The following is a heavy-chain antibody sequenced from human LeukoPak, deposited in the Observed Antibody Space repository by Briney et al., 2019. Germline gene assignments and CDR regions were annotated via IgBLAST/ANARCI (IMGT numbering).Heavy chain of an antibody. CDR1: GYTFTSYG. Sequence: ASVKVSCKASGYTFTSYGISWVRQAPGQGLEWMGWISAYNGNTNYAQKLQGRVTMTTDTSTSTAYMELRSLRAEDTAVYYCARGSYYDSSGYYSGFDYWGQGTLVTVSS. D-gene: IGHD3-22*01. CDR3: ARGSYYDSSGYYSGFDY. J-gene: IGHJ4*02. CDR2: ISAYNGNT. V-gene: IGHV1-18*01.